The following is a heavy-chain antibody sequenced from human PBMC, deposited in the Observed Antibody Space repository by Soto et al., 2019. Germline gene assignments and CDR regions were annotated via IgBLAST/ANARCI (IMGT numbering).Heavy chain of an antibody. D-gene: IGHD3-22*01. CDR1: GASIFSSY. Sequence: ETLSLTCTVSGASIFSSYWIWIRQSAGKGLEWIVYVHYSGSTNYNPSLKSRVTISVDTSKNQFSLNLSSVTAADAAVYYCARGYYDSRGQSNTFDIWGQGTMVTVSS. V-gene: IGHV4-59*01. CDR3: ARGYYDSRGQSNTFDI. CDR2: VHYSGST. J-gene: IGHJ3*02.